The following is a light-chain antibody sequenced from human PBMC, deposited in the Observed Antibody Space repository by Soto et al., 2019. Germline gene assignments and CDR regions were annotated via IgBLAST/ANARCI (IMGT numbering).Light chain of an antibody. Sequence: EIVMTQSPATLSVSPGERATLSCRASQGVSSNLAWYQQKPGQAPRLLIYGASTRATGIPARFSGSGSGTEFTLTISSLQSEDSAVYYCQQYHSWPPLFTFGQGSKLEI. CDR1: QGVSSN. V-gene: IGKV3-15*01. CDR2: GAS. CDR3: QQYHSWPPLFT. J-gene: IGKJ2*01.